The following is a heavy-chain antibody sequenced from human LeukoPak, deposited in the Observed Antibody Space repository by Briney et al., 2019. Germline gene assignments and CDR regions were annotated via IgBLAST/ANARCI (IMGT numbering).Heavy chain of an antibody. Sequence: GGPLRLSCAASGFTFSTYSMSWVRQAPGKGLEWVANIKQDGSEKYYVDSVKGRFTISRDNAKNSLYLQMNSLRAEDTAVYYCARLAEEWELPIFDYWGQGTLVTVSS. V-gene: IGHV3-7*01. J-gene: IGHJ4*02. CDR1: GFTFSTYS. D-gene: IGHD1-26*01. CDR2: IKQDGSEK. CDR3: ARLAEEWELPIFDY.